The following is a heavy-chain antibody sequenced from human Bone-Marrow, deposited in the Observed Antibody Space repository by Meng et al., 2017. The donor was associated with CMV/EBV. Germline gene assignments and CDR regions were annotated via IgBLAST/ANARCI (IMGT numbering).Heavy chain of an antibody. CDR3: ARVYSSSSGYTYSFDI. J-gene: IGHJ3*02. Sequence: SVKVSCKASGGTFSSYAISWVRQAPGQGLEWMGGMIPIFGTPNYAQKFQGRVTITPDESTNTVYMELSSLRSEDTAVYYCARVYSSSSGYTYSFDIWGQGTMVTVSS. D-gene: IGHD6-6*01. V-gene: IGHV1-69*13. CDR2: MIPIFGTP. CDR1: GGTFSSYA.